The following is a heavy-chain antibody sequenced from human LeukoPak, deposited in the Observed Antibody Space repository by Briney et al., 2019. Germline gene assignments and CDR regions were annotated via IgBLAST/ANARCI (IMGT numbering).Heavy chain of an antibody. CDR1: GHSFTNYW. Sequence: GESLKISCKGSGHSFTNYWIGWVRQMPGKGLEWMGIIYPGDSDTRYSPSFQGQVTIPADKSINTAYLQWSSLKASDSAMYYCARHVDYGGNPDYWGQGTLVPVSS. V-gene: IGHV5-51*01. J-gene: IGHJ4*02. CDR3: ARHVDYGGNPDY. D-gene: IGHD4-23*01. CDR2: IYPGDSDT.